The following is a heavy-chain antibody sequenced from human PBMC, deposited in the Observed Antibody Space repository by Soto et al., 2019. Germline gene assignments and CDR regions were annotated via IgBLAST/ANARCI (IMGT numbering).Heavy chain of an antibody. V-gene: IGHV4-59*01. Sequence: SGTLSLTCTVCGSSISRYYWSWIRQPPGKGLEWIGYISYSGSTNYNPSLKSRATISVDTSKNQFSLKLSSVTAAETAVYDGARAMDYGINIRGQAT. CDR1: GSSISRYY. CDR3: ARAMDYGINI. J-gene: IGHJ6*02. CDR2: ISYSGST.